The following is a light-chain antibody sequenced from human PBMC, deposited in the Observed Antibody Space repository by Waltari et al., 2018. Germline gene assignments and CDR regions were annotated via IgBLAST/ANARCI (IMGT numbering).Light chain of an antibody. J-gene: IGKJ3*01. CDR1: QTVSSSY. CDR2: GVS. V-gene: IGKV3-20*01. CDR3: QQYGSSPLFT. Sequence: DIVLTQSPVTLSLSPGERATLSCWASQTVSSSYLAWYQQKPGQPPRLLIYGVSGRATGIPDRCSGSGSGTDFTLTISRLEPEDFAVYYCQQYGSSPLFTFGPGTKVDIK.